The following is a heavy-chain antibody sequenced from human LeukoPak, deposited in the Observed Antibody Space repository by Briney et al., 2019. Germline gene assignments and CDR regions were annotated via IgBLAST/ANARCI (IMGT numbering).Heavy chain of an antibody. CDR1: GFTFSSYG. CDR3: AKGAYYYDSSGYYPNEN. CDR2: ISYDGSNK. Sequence: GGSLRLSCAASGFTFSSYGMHWVRQAPGKGLEWVAVISYDGSNKYYADSVKGRFTISRDNSKNTLYLQMNSLRAEDTAVYYCAKGAYYYDSSGYYPNENWGQGTLVTVSS. D-gene: IGHD3-22*01. J-gene: IGHJ4*02. V-gene: IGHV3-30*18.